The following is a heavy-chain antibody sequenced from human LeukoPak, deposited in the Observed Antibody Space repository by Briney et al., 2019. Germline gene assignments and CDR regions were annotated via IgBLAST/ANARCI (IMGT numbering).Heavy chain of an antibody. CDR1: GFTVSSNY. J-gene: IGHJ6*02. D-gene: IGHD2-2*03. CDR3: ARDGRLDPYDYYYGMDI. CDR2: IYSGGST. Sequence: PGGSLRLSCAASGFTVSSNYMSWVRQAPGKGLEWVSVIYSGGSTYYADSVKSRFTISRHNSKNTLYLQMNSLRAEDTAVYYCARDGRLDPYDYYYGMDIWGQGTTVTVSS. V-gene: IGHV3-53*04.